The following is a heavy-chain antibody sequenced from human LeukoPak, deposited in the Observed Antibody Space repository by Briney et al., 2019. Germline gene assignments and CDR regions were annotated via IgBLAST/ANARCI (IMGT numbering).Heavy chain of an antibody. V-gene: IGHV1-2*06. Sequence: ASVKVSCKASGYTFTGYHMHWVRQAPGQGLEWMGRINPNSGDTNYAQKFQGRVTMTRDTSISTAYMELSRLRSDDTAVYYCARVSYCGGDCGNWGQGTLVIVSS. D-gene: IGHD2-21*02. CDR1: GYTFTGYH. J-gene: IGHJ1*01. CDR3: ARVSYCGGDCGN. CDR2: INPNSGDT.